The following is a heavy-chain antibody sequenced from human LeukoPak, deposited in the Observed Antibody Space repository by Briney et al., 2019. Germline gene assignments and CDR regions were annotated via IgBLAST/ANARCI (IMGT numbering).Heavy chain of an antibody. CDR2: INPKTGVT. D-gene: IGHD1-26*01. Sequence: ASVKVSCKASGYTFTDYYLHWVRQAPGNGLEWMGWINPKTGVTKYAQNFQGGVTMTRDTSINTAYMEISRLRSDDTAVFYCARDLAMYSPDLDYWGQGTLVTVSS. CDR1: GYTFTDYY. CDR3: ARDLAMYSPDLDY. V-gene: IGHV1-2*02. J-gene: IGHJ4*02.